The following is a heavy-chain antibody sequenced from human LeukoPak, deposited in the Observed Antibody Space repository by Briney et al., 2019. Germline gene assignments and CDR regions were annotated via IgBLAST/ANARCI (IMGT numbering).Heavy chain of an antibody. CDR1: GGSFSGYY. Sequence: PSETLSLTCAVYGGSFSGYYWSWIRQPAGKGLEWIGRIYTSGSTNYNPSLKSRVTMSVDTSKNQFSLKLSSVTAADTAVYYCARAMVRGSSGAFDIWGQGTMVTVSS. CDR2: IYTSGST. CDR3: ARAMVRGSSGAFDI. D-gene: IGHD3-10*01. V-gene: IGHV4-59*10. J-gene: IGHJ3*02.